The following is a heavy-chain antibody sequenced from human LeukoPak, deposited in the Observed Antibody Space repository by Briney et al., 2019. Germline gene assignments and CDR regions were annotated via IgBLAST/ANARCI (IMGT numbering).Heavy chain of an antibody. D-gene: IGHD3/OR15-3a*01. Sequence: ASVKVSCKASGYTFTSYGISWVRQAPGQGLEWMGWINTNTGNPTYAQGFTGRFAFSLDTSVSTAYLQISSLKAEDTAVYYCAGLVTVDAFDIWGQGTMVTVSS. CDR3: AGLVTVDAFDI. V-gene: IGHV7-4-1*02. J-gene: IGHJ3*02. CDR1: GYTFTSYG. CDR2: INTNTGNP.